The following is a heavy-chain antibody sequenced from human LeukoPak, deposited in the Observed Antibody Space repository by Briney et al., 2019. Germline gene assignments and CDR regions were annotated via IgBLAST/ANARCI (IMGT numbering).Heavy chain of an antibody. CDR3: ARSDSSSWYRKYTKNWFDP. CDR1: GYTFTSYD. CDR2: MNPNSGNT. V-gene: IGHV1-8*01. D-gene: IGHD6-13*01. Sequence: ASVKVSCKASGYTFTSYDINWVRQATGQGLEWMGWMNPNSGNTGYAQKFQGRVTMTRNTSISTVYMELSSLRSEDTAVYYCARSDSSSWYRKYTKNWFDPWGQGTLVTVSS. J-gene: IGHJ5*02.